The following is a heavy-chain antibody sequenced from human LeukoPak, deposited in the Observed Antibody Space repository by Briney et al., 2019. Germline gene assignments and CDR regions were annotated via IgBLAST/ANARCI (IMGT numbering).Heavy chain of an antibody. CDR1: GFTFDDYG. V-gene: IGHV3-30*03. D-gene: IGHD5-18*01. CDR3: AGLDAAMPDAFDI. CDR2: ISHDGSNK. J-gene: IGHJ3*02. Sequence: SGGSLRLSCAASGFTFDDYGLSWVRQAPGKGLEWVAAISHDGSNKYSADSVKGRFTISRDNSKNTLYLQMNSLRADDTAVYYCAGLDAAMPDAFDIWGQGTTVTVSS.